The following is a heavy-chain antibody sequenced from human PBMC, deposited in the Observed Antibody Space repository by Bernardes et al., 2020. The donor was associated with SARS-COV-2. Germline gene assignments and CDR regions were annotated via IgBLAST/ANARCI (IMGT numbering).Heavy chain of an antibody. D-gene: IGHD2-2*01. V-gene: IGHV3-74*01. CDR1: GFTFSSYW. J-gene: IGHJ6*02. CDR2: INSDGSST. Sequence: GGSLRLSRAASGFTFSSYWMHWVRQAPGKGLVWVSRINSDGSSTNYADSVRGRFTISRDNAKNTLYLQMNSLRAEDTAVYYCARMYQLLSPRFYYYYAMDVWGQGTTVTVSS. CDR3: ARMYQLLSPRFYYYYAMDV.